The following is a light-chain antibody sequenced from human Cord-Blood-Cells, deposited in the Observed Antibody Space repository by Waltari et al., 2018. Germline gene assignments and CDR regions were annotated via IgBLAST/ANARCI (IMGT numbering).Light chain of an antibody. J-gene: IGLJ2*01. CDR3: SSYTSSSTVV. Sequence: QSALTQPASVSGTPGQSITISCTGTSSDVGGYNYVSWYQQHPGKAPKLMIYEVSNRPSGVSKRFSGSNSGNTSSLTISGLQAEDEADYYCSSYTSSSTVVFGGGTKLTVL. V-gene: IGLV2-14*01. CDR1: SSDVGGYNY. CDR2: EVS.